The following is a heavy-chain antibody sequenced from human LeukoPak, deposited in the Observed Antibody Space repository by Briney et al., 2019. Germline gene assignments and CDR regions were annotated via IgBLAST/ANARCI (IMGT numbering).Heavy chain of an antibody. V-gene: IGHV1-58*02. CDR3: AAFILWDPDIAATTDY. Sequence: SVTVSYMPSGCTFTNSAMQWVRQARGQRREWIGWIVVGSGNTNYAQKFQERVTITRDMSTITPYIELSSPRSEDTAVYYCAAFILWDPDIAATTDYWGQGTLVTVSS. D-gene: IGHD5-12*01. J-gene: IGHJ4*02. CDR1: GCTFTNSA. CDR2: IVVGSGNT.